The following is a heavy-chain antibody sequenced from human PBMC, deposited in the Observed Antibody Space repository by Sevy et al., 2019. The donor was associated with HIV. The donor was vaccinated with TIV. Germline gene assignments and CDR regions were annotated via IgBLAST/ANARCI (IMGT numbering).Heavy chain of an antibody. Sequence: GESLKISCAASGFTFSSYWMSWVRQAPGKGLEWVANIKQDGSEKYYVDSVKGRFTISRDNAKNSVYLQMNSLRAEDTAVYYCARDGRGFISRYYYYYGMDVWGQGTTVTVSS. V-gene: IGHV3-7*03. D-gene: IGHD3-10*01. CDR1: GFTFSSYW. J-gene: IGHJ6*02. CDR2: IKQDGSEK. CDR3: ARDGRGFISRYYYYYGMDV.